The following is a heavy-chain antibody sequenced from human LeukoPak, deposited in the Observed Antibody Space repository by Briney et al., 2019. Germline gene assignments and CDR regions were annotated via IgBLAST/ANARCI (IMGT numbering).Heavy chain of an antibody. CDR2: SHPGDSDA. CDR3: ARVPYSYGYQGAFDI. CDR1: GYSFTSYW. Sequence: GESLKISCKGSGYSFTSYWIGWVRQMPGKGLEWMGISHPGDSDARYSPSFQGQVTISADKSISTAYLQWSSLKASDTAMYYCARVPYSYGYQGAFDIWGQGTMVTVSS. D-gene: IGHD5-18*01. V-gene: IGHV5-51*01. J-gene: IGHJ3*02.